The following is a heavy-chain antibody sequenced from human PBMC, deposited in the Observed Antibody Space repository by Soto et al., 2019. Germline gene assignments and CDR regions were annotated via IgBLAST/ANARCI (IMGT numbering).Heavy chain of an antibody. CDR3: TTVNIYKFESSGYYY. D-gene: IGHD3-22*01. CDR1: GFTFDDYA. V-gene: IGHV3-9*01. CDR2: ISWNSGSI. Sequence: EVQLVESGGGLVQPGRSLRLSCAASGFTFDDYAMHWVRQAPGKGLEWVSGISWNSGSIGYADSVKGRFTISRDNAKNSLYLQMNSLQTEDTAVYYCTTVNIYKFESSGYYYWGQGTLVTVSS. J-gene: IGHJ4*02.